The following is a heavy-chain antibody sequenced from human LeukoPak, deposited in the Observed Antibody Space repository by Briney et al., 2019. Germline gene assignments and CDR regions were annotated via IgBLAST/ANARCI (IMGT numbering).Heavy chain of an antibody. V-gene: IGHV4-59*01. CDR2: INYSGTT. J-gene: IGHJ5*02. CDR1: GGSISSYY. Sequence: SETLSLTCTVSGGSISSYYWSWIRQPPGKGLEWIGYINYSGTTNYNPSLKSRVSISVDTSKNQFSLKLSSVTAADTAVYYCARGTMMVGPWGQGTQVTVSS. CDR3: ARGTMMVGP. D-gene: IGHD3-22*01.